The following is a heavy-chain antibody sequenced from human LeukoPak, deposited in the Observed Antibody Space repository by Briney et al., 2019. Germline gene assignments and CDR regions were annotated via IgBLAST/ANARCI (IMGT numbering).Heavy chain of an antibody. Sequence: SETLSLTCTVSGGSISRGSYYWSWIRQPAGKGLEWIGRIYTSGSTNYNPSLKSRVTISVDTSKNQFSLKLSSVTAADTAVYYCARQLRLGELSPALFDYWGQGTLVTVSS. CDR1: GGSISRGSYY. J-gene: IGHJ4*02. CDR2: IYTSGST. D-gene: IGHD3-16*02. CDR3: ARQLRLGELSPALFDY. V-gene: IGHV4-61*02.